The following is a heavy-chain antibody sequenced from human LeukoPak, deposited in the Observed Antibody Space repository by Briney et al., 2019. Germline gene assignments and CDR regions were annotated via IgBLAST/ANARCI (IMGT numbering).Heavy chain of an antibody. V-gene: IGHV4-38-2*02. Sequence: PSETLSLTCAVSGYSISSGYYWGWIRQPPGKGLEWIGSIYHGGSTYYNPSLKGRVTISVDTSKNQFSLKLSSVTAADTAVYYCARDILAAAGNWGQGTLVTVSS. J-gene: IGHJ4*02. CDR2: IYHGGST. CDR1: GYSISSGYY. CDR3: ARDILAAAGN. D-gene: IGHD6-13*01.